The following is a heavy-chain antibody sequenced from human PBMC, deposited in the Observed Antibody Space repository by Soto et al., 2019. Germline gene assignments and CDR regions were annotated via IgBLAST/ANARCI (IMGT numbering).Heavy chain of an antibody. Sequence: EVQLVESGGGLVQPGGSLRLSCAASGFTFSSYDMHWVRQVTGKGLEWVSVIGTAGDTYYPGSVKGRFTISRENAKNSLYLQMNSLRAEDTAVYYCARGGSGSFYLVGMDVWGQGTTVTVSS. V-gene: IGHV3-13*01. CDR3: ARGGSGSFYLVGMDV. CDR2: IGTAGDT. CDR1: GFTFSSYD. D-gene: IGHD3-10*01. J-gene: IGHJ6*02.